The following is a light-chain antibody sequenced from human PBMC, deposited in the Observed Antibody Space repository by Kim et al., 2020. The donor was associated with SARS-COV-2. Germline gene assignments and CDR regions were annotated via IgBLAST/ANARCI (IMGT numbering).Light chain of an antibody. CDR2: EGS. V-gene: IGLV2-8*01. Sequence: QSALTQPPSASGSPGQSVTISCTGTSSDVGGYNYVSWYQQHPGKAPKRMIYEGSERPSGVPDRFSGSKSGNTASLTVSGLQAEDEADYYCASYADTNTWVFGGGTQLTVL. CDR1: SSDVGGYNY. CDR3: ASYADTNTWV. J-gene: IGLJ3*02.